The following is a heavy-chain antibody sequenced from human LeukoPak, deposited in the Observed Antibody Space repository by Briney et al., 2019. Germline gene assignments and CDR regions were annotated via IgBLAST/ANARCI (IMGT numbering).Heavy chain of an antibody. Sequence: SETLSLTCTVSGGSISSGSYYWSWIRQPAGKGLEWIGRIYTSGSTNYNPSLKSRVTISVDTSKNQFSLKLSSVTAADTAVYYCARAQPNDSWSGYIDYWGQGSLVTVSS. J-gene: IGHJ4*02. CDR3: ARAQPNDSWSGYIDY. CDR2: IYTSGST. V-gene: IGHV4-61*02. D-gene: IGHD3-3*01. CDR1: GGSISSGSYY.